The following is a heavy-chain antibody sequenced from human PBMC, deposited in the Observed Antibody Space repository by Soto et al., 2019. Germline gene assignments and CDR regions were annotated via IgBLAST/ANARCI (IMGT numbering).Heavy chain of an antibody. CDR3: ARERALSNYPDY. CDR2: ISSTTSTI. CDR1: GFTFSSYS. Sequence: EVQLVESGGGLVQPGGSLRLSCAASGFTFSSYSMNWVRQAPGKGLEWVSYISSTTSTIYYADSVRGRFTISRDNAKNSLYLQMNSLRAEDTAVYYCARERALSNYPDYWGQGTLVTVSS. D-gene: IGHD4-4*01. J-gene: IGHJ4*02. V-gene: IGHV3-48*01.